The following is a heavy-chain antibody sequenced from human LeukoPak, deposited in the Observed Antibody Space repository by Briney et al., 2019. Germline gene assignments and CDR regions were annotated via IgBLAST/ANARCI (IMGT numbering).Heavy chain of an antibody. V-gene: IGHV3-48*03. CDR1: GFTFSSYE. D-gene: IGHD3-10*01. CDR3: ARSDYGSGSYNYYYMDV. Sequence: GGSLRLSCAASGFTFSSYEMNWVRQAPGKGLEWVSYISSSGSTIYYADSVKGRFTISRDNSKNSLYLQMNSLRAEDTALYYCARSDYGSGSYNYYYMDVWGKGTTVTVSS. J-gene: IGHJ6*03. CDR2: ISSSGSTI.